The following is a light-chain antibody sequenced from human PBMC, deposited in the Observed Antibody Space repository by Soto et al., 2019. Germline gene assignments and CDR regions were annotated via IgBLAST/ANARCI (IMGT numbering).Light chain of an antibody. Sequence: DIQMTQSPSTLSASVGDRVAITCRASQSISIWLAGYQQKPGKAPKLLIYKASSLESGGPSRFSGSGSGTEFTLTISSLQPDDFATYYCQQYNDYSWTFGQGNKVEIK. CDR3: QQYNDYSWT. CDR1: QSISIW. CDR2: KAS. V-gene: IGKV1-5*03. J-gene: IGKJ1*01.